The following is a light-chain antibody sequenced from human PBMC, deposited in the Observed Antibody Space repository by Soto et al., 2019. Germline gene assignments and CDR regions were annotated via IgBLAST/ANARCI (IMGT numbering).Light chain of an antibody. CDR2: DAS. CDR1: QSVSSN. Sequence: LVMTQSPPSLSVPPGESATLSCRASQSVSSNLAWHQQKPGQAPRILMYDASTRATGISARFSGSRSGTELTLTISSLQSEDVAVYYCQQYHNWPITFVQGTRLEIK. V-gene: IGKV3-15*01. J-gene: IGKJ5*01. CDR3: QQYHNWPIT.